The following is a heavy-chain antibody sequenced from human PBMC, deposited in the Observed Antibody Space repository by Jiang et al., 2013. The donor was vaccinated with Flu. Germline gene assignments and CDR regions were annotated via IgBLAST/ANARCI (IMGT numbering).Heavy chain of an antibody. Sequence: VQLVESGGGLVQPGGSLRLSCAVSGFTFSNYWMHWVRQAPGEGLVWVSRINTHGSSTAYADSVGGRFTISRDNAKNTLYLQMNSLRADDSAVYYCVRGTSDWRGVDYWGQGTLVTSPQ. CDR1: GFTFSNYW. J-gene: IGHJ4*02. V-gene: IGHV3-74*01. CDR2: INTHGSST. CDR3: VRGTSDWRGVDY. D-gene: IGHD6-19*01.